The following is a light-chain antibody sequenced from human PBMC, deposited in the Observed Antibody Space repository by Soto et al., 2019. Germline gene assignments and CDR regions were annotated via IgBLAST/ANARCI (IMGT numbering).Light chain of an antibody. CDR1: SSDVGGYNY. CDR3: GSSAGSNIFV. V-gene: IGLV2-8*01. J-gene: IGLJ1*01. CDR2: EVN. Sequence: QSALTQPPSASGSPGQSVTISCTGTSSDVGGYNYVSWYQQNPGKAPKLMIYEVNKRPSGVPDRFSGSKSGNTASLTVSGLQAEDEDDYYCGSSAGSNIFVLGTGTKVTVL.